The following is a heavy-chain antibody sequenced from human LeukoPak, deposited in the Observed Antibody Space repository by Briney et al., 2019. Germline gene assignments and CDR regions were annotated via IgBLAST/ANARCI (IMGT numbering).Heavy chain of an antibody. V-gene: IGHV4-39*01. J-gene: IGHJ4*02. CDR1: GGSISSSSYY. Sequence: PSETLSLTCTVSGGSISSSSYYWGWIRQPPGKGLEWIGSIYYSGSTYYNPSLKSRVTISVDTSKNQFSLKLSSVTAADTAVYYCAGYYGDLGYDYWGQGTLVTVSS. D-gene: IGHD4-17*01. CDR2: IYYSGST. CDR3: AGYYGDLGYDY.